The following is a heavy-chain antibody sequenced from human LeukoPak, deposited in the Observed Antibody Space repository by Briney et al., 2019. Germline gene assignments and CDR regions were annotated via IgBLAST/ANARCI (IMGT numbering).Heavy chain of an antibody. CDR2: ISYNGRGT. D-gene: IGHD3-3*01. CDR1: GFTFSSYA. Sequence: PGGSLRLSCEVSGFTFSSYAMHWVRQAPGKGLEYVSAISYNGRGTHHAHSVKGRFTISRDNFKNTLYLQMGSLRPEDMAIYYCARGGSTIFGALFDYWGQGALVTVSS. J-gene: IGHJ4*02. CDR3: ARGGSTIFGALFDY. V-gene: IGHV3-64*01.